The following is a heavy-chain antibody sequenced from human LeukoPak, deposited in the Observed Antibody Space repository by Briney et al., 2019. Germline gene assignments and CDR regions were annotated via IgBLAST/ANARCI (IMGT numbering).Heavy chain of an antibody. V-gene: IGHV3-23*01. J-gene: IGHJ4*02. D-gene: IGHD3-22*01. CDR2: ISGSGGST. CDR1: GFTFSSYA. CDR3: AKSLADYYDSWVFDY. Sequence: PGGSLRLSCAASGFTFSSYAMSWVRQAPGKGLEWVSAISGSGGSTHYAVCVKGRFTISRDNSKNTMYMQKNSLRAEDTAVYYRAKSLADYYDSWVFDYWGQGTLVTVSS.